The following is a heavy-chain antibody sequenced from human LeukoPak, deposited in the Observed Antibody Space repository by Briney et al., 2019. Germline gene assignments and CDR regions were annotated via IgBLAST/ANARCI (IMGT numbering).Heavy chain of an antibody. CDR3: AKAGINVYYYYYMDV. D-gene: IGHD3-3*02. Sequence: GGSLRLSCADSGFTFSNYAMYWVRQAPGKGLEWVAVISYDGSNKYYADSVKGRFTISRDNSKNTLYLQMNSLRAEDTAVYYCAKAGINVYYYYYMDVWGKGTTVTISS. J-gene: IGHJ6*03. CDR1: GFTFSNYA. CDR2: ISYDGSNK. V-gene: IGHV3-30*04.